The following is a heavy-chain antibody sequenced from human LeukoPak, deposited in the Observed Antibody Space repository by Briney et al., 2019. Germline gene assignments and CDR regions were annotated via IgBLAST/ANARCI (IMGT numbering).Heavy chain of an antibody. CDR1: GYSISSGYY. CDR3: ARGKSDSSGSYAFDI. J-gene: IGHJ3*02. V-gene: IGHV4-38-2*02. CDR2: IYHSGST. D-gene: IGHD3-22*01. Sequence: SETLSLTCTVSGYSISSGYYWGWIRQPPGKGLEWIGSIYHSGSTYYNPSLKSRVTISVDTSKNQFSLKLSSVTAADTAVYYCARGKSDSSGSYAFDIWGQGTMVTVSS.